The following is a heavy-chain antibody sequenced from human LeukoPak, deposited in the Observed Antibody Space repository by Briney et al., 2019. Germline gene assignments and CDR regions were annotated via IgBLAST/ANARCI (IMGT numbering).Heavy chain of an antibody. CDR3: AKEGDDSSGRLDY. CDR1: GFTFDDYA. Sequence: PGGSLRLSCAASGFTFDDYAMHWVRQTPGKGLEWVSGISWNSGHIGYADSVKGRFTISRDNVKNSLYLQMNSLSADDPGLYYCAKEGDDSSGRLDYWGQGTLVTVS. CDR2: ISWNSGHI. J-gene: IGHJ4*02. D-gene: IGHD3-22*01. V-gene: IGHV3-9*01.